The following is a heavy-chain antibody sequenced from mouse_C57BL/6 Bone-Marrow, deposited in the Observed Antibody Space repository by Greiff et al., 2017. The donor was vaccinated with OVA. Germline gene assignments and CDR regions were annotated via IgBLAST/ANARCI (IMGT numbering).Heavy chain of an antibody. CDR1: GYSFTGYY. CDR2: INPSTGGT. J-gene: IGHJ2*01. CDR3: AREGYYGSSYDY. D-gene: IGHD1-1*01. V-gene: IGHV1-42*01. Sequence: EVKLMESGPELVKPGASVTISCKASGYSFTGYYMNWVKQSPEKSLEWIGEINPSTGGTTYNQKFKGKATLTVDKSSSTAYMQLKSLTSEDSAVDECAREGYYGSSYDYWCQGATLTVSS.